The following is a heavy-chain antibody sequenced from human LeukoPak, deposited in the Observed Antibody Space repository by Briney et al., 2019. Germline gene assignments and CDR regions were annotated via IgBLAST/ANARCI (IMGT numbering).Heavy chain of an antibody. CDR1: GFTVSSNY. CDR3: ASPLVDTAMEEVPYYYGMDV. J-gene: IGHJ6*02. D-gene: IGHD5-18*01. CDR2: IYSGGST. Sequence: PGGSLRLSCAASGFTVSSNYMSWVRQAPGKGLEWVSVIYSGGSTYYADSVKGRFTISRDNSKNTLYLQMNSLRAEDTAVYYCASPLVDTAMEEVPYYYGMDVWGQGTTVTVSS. V-gene: IGHV3-66*01.